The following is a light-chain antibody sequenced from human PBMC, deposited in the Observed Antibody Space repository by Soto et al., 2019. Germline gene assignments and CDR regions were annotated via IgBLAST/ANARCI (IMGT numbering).Light chain of an antibody. Sequence: DIQMTQSPSSLSASVGDRVTITCRASQGINSWLIWYQQKPGKAPKLLIYAASTLQSGVPSRFSGSGSGTEFTLTISSLQPEDFATYYCQPLSSYPLTVGQGTRLEIK. CDR1: QGINSW. CDR2: AAS. CDR3: QPLSSYPLT. V-gene: IGKV1-9*01. J-gene: IGKJ5*01.